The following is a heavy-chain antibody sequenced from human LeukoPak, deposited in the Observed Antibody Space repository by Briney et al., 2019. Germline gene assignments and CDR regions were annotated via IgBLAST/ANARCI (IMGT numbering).Heavy chain of an antibody. CDR2: IYYSGST. CDR3: ARDIVVVTGISLFDY. V-gene: IGHV4-39*07. Sequence: PSETLSLTCTVSGGSISSSSYYWGWIRQPPGKGLEWIGSIYYSGSTYYNPSLKSRVTISVGTSKNQFSLKLSSVTAADTAVYYCARDIVVVTGISLFDYWGQGTLVTVSS. CDR1: GGSISSSSYY. D-gene: IGHD2-21*02. J-gene: IGHJ4*02.